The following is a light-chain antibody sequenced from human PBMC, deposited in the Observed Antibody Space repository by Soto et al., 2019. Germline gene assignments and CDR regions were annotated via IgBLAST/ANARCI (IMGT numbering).Light chain of an antibody. Sequence: EIVLTQSPATLSLSPGERATLSGRTSQSVSSYLPWYQKKPGQAPRLLIYEASNRATGIPARFSGSGSGTEFTLTISSLETEDFAVYYCQQRSNWPPITFGQGTRLEI. CDR2: EAS. V-gene: IGKV3-11*01. CDR1: QSVSSY. CDR3: QQRSNWPPIT. J-gene: IGKJ5*01.